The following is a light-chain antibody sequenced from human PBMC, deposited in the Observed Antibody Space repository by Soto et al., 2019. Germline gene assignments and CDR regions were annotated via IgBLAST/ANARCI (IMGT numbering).Light chain of an antibody. CDR1: QGIGTA. CDR3: QQFNTKPLT. Sequence: IQLTQSPSTLSASVGDRVTITCRASQGIGTALAWYHQRPGNSPDLLVYDASTLQSGVPSRFSGSGSETDFSLTISGLQPEDFGHFYCQQFNTKPLTFGGGTRVQIK. CDR2: DAS. J-gene: IGKJ4*01. V-gene: IGKV1-13*02.